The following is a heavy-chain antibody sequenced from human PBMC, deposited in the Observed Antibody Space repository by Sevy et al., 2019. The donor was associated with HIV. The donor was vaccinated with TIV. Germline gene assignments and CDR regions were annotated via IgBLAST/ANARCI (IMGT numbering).Heavy chain of an antibody. Sequence: GGSLRLSCAASGFTFGEYGMHWVRQAPGKGLEWVAVISHDGRNHKYNADFVKGRFTISRDKSKNMVYLQMNSLRVEDTAIYYCARDRGEILRSAFKSWGQGTLVTVSS. J-gene: IGHJ4*02. V-gene: IGHV3-33*08. CDR2: ISHDGRNHK. D-gene: IGHD3-10*01. CDR3: ARDRGEILRSAFKS. CDR1: GFTFGEYG.